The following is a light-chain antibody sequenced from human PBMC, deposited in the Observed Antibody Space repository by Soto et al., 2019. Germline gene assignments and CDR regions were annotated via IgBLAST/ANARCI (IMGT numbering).Light chain of an antibody. CDR3: AAWDDSLSGPV. CDR2: RNN. V-gene: IGLV1-47*01. Sequence: QSVLTQPPSASGTPGQRVTISCSGSISSIGSNYVYWYQQLPGTAPKLLIYRNNQRPSGVPDRFSGSKSGTSASLAISGLRSEDDADYYCAAWDDSLSGPVFGGGTKVTVL. J-gene: IGLJ2*01. CDR1: ISSIGSNY.